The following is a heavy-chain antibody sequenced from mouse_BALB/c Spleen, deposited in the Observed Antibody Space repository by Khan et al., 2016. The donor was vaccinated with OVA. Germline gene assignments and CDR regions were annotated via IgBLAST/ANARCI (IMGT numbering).Heavy chain of an antibody. D-gene: IGHD1-1*01. V-gene: IGHV5-9-3*01. J-gene: IGHJ3*01. CDR2: INSDGDYT. CDR1: GFTFSTFA. CDR3: ARHNYGPFAY. Sequence: EVELVESGGGLVKPGGSLKLSCIASGFTFSTFAMSWVRQTPEKRLEWVATINSDGDYTYYPDSVKGRFPISRDSAKNTLSLQMSSRRSADTAMYYCARHNYGPFAYWGQGPLVTVSA.